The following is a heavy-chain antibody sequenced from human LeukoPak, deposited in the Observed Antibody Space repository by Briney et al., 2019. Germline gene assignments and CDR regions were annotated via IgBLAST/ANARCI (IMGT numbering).Heavy chain of an antibody. CDR2: ISYDGSNK. D-gene: IGHD3-22*01. CDR1: GFTFSSYG. Sequence: HPGRSLRLSCAASGFTFSSYGMHWVRQAPGKGLEWVAVISYDGSNKYYADSVKGRFTISRDNSKNTLFLQMNSLRAEDTAIYYCARDYLDYQSTGSYNVDWGQGTLVTVSS. J-gene: IGHJ4*02. CDR3: ARDYLDYQSTGSYNVD. V-gene: IGHV3-30*03.